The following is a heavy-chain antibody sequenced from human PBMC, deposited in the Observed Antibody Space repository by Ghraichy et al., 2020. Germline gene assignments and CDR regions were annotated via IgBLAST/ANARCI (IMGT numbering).Heavy chain of an antibody. CDR2: IYWDDDK. D-gene: IGHD6-6*01. J-gene: IGHJ4*02. CDR1: AFSLSTSGEG. V-gene: IGHV2-5*02. CDR3: AHRRVDSSSLDY. Sequence: SGPTLVKPTQTLTLTCTFSAFSLSTSGEGVGWIRQPPGKALEWLALIYWDDDKRYTPSLKSRLTITKDTSKNQVVLTMTNMDPLDTATYYCAHRRVDSSSLDYWGQGTLVTVSS.